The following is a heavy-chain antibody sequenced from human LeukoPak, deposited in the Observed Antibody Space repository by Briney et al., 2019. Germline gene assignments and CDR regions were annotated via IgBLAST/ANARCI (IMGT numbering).Heavy chain of an antibody. CDR3: ARIETVADAFDI. D-gene: IGHD1-1*01. J-gene: IGHJ3*02. V-gene: IGHV3-66*01. Sequence: GGSLRLSCAASGFTVSSNYMTWVRQAPGKGLEWVSVIYSGGSTYYADSVRGRFTISRDNSKNTLYLQMNSLRAEDTAVYYCARIETVADAFDIWGQGTMVTVSS. CDR2: IYSGGST. CDR1: GFTVSSNY.